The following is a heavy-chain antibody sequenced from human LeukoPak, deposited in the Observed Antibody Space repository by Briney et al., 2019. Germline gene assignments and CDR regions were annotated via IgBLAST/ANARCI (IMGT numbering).Heavy chain of an antibody. V-gene: IGHV1-18*01. CDR3: ARFIAAAGIFKNGMDV. J-gene: IGHJ6*02. CDR2: ISAYIGNT. D-gene: IGHD6-13*01. CDR1: GYTFTSYG. Sequence: GASVKVSCKASGYTFTSYGISWVRQAPGQGLEWMGWISAYIGNTNYAQKLQGRVTMTTDTSTGTAYMELRSLRSDDTAVYYCARFIAAAGIFKNGMDVWGQGTTVTVSS.